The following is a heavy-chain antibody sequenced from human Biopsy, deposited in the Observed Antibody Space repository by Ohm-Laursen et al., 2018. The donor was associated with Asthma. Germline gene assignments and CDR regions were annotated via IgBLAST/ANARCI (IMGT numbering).Heavy chain of an antibody. Sequence: GASVKVSCKASGDSFSNYAISWVRQAPGQGLEWMGGINPLLGSTNYAPRFQGRVTLTADESSSTVYMELSSLTSDDTAVYYCARRNQWLSLSLDFWGQGTLVTVSS. CDR1: GDSFSNYA. CDR2: INPLLGST. D-gene: IGHD5-12*01. V-gene: IGHV1-69*13. J-gene: IGHJ4*02. CDR3: ARRNQWLSLSLDF.